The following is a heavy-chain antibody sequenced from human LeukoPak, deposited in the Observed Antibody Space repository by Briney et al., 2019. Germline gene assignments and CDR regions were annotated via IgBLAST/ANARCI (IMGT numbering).Heavy chain of an antibody. CDR1: GGSISSGDYY. Sequence: PSQTLFLTCTVSGGSISSGDYYWSWIRQPPGKGLEWIGYIYYSGSTFYNPSLKTRVTISLDTSKNQFSLKLSSVTAADTAVYYCARDGNGRYDYPFDYWGQGTLVTVSS. J-gene: IGHJ4*02. CDR2: IYYSGST. CDR3: ARDGNGRYDYPFDY. V-gene: IGHV4-30-4*01. D-gene: IGHD5-12*01.